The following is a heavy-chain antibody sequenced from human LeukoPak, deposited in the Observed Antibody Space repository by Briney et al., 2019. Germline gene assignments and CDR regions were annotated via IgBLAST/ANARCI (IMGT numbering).Heavy chain of an antibody. J-gene: IGHJ4*02. CDR2: ISWNSGSI. D-gene: IGHD6-13*01. CDR3: AKDRVSSSWYFFDY. Sequence: GSSLRLSCAASGFTFDDYAMHWVRQASGKGLEGVSGISWNSGSIGYADSVKGRFTISRDNAKNSLYLQMNSLRAEDTALYYCAKDRVSSSWYFFDYWGQGTLVTVSS. CDR1: GFTFDDYA. V-gene: IGHV3-9*01.